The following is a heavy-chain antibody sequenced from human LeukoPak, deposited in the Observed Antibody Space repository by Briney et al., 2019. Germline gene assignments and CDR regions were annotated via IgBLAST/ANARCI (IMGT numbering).Heavy chain of an antibody. D-gene: IGHD6-19*01. J-gene: IGHJ4*02. CDR3: APAGYSSGWYFDY. CDR2: ISYDGSNK. Sequence: GGSLRLSCAASGFTFNNAWMNWVRQAPGKGLEWVAVISYDGSNKYYADSGKGRFTISRDNSKNTLYLLMNSLRPEDTAVYYCAPAGYSSGWYFDYWGQGTLVTVSS. V-gene: IGHV3-30*03. CDR1: GFTFNNAW.